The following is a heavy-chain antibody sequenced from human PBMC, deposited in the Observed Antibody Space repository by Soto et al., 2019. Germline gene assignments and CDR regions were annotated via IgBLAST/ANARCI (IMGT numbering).Heavy chain of an antibody. CDR1: GGAISSSSYY. Sequence: TLSLTCTVSGGAISSSSYYWGWIRQPPGKGLEWIGSIYYSGSTYYNPSLKSRVTISVDTSKNQFSLKLSSVTAADTAVYYCERDFWSGYYYYGMDVWGQGTTVTVSS. CDR2: IYYSGST. J-gene: IGHJ6*02. D-gene: IGHD3-3*01. CDR3: ERDFWSGYYYYGMDV. V-gene: IGHV4-39*02.